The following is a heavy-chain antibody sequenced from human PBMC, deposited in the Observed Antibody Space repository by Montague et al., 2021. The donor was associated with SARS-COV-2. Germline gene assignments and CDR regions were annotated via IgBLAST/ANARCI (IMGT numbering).Heavy chain of an antibody. Sequence: SLRLSCAASGFTFSSYGMHWVRQAPGKGLEWVAVIWYDGSNKYYADSVKGRFTISRDNSKNTLYLQMNSLRAEDTAVYYCAKEAVYSSSWEYFDYWGQGTLVTVSS. CDR2: IWYDGSNK. CDR1: GFTFSSYG. J-gene: IGHJ4*02. D-gene: IGHD6-13*01. V-gene: IGHV3-33*06. CDR3: AKEAVYSSSWEYFDY.